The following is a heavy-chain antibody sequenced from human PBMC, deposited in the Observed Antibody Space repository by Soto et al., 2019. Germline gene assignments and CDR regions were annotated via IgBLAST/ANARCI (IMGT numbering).Heavy chain of an antibody. CDR3: VKNFIPLCPGLYCGS. J-gene: IGHJ5*02. Sequence: PGGSLRLSCAASGFTFRSYGMHWARQAPGRGLEWVAVISYDGSYKSYEDSVKGRFTISRDNYKNTLHLQMASLRAEDKSVYYCVKNFIPLCPGLYCGSWGQGTLGTASS. V-gene: IGHV3-30*18. CDR1: GFTFRSYG. D-gene: IGHD2-21*01. CDR2: ISYDGSYK.